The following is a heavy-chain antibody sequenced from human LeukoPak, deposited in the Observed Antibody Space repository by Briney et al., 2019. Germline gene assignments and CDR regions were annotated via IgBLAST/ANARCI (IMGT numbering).Heavy chain of an antibody. J-gene: IGHJ4*02. CDR2: IYYSGTT. Sequence: SQTLSLTCTVSGGSISSGDYYWSWIRQPPGKGLEWIGYIYYSGTTYYNPSLKSRVIISIDTSKNQFSLKLSSVTAADTAVYYCASGYETGYYFDYWGQGILVNVSS. V-gene: IGHV4-30-4*01. CDR3: ASGYETGYYFDY. CDR1: GGSISSGDYY. D-gene: IGHD5-12*01.